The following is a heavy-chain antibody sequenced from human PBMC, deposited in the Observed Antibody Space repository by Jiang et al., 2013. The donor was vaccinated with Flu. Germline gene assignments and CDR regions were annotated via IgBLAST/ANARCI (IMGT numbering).Heavy chain of an antibody. V-gene: IGHV1-18*01. CDR1: GYTFTSYG. J-gene: IGHJ6*04. D-gene: IGHD6-19*01. CDR2: ISAYNGNT. CDR3: ARDHEISGWYGEHYYYGMDV. Sequence: GAEVKKPGASVKVSCKASGYTFTSYGISWVRQAPGQGLEWMGWISAYNGNTNYAQKLQGRVTMTTDTSTSTAYMELRSLRFDDTAVYYCARDHEISGWYGEHYYYGMDVWGKGTTVTVSS.